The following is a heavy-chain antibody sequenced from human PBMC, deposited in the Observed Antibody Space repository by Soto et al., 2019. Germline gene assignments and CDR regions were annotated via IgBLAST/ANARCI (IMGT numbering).Heavy chain of an antibody. CDR3: ARGYCSGGSCYDGSVWETERFDY. V-gene: IGHV1-69*02. CDR1: GGTFSSYT. Sequence: GASVKVSCKASGGTFSSYTISWVRQAPGQGLEWMGRIIPILGIANYAQKFQGRVTITADKSTSTAYMELSSLRSEDTAVYYCARGYCSGGSCYDGSVWETERFDYWGQGTLVTVSS. J-gene: IGHJ4*02. CDR2: IIPILGIA. D-gene: IGHD2-15*01.